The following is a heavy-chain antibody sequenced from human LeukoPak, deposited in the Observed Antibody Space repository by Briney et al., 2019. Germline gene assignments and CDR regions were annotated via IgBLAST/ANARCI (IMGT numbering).Heavy chain of an antibody. CDR2: ISAYNGNT. D-gene: IGHD5-18*01. CDR1: GYTFTSYG. CDR3: ARDMGTHPRRFDY. J-gene: IGHJ4*02. Sequence: ASVKVSCKASGYTFTSYGISWVRQAPGQGLEWMGWISAYNGNTNYAQKFQGRVTMTRDTSTSTVYMELSSLRSEDTAVYYCARDMGTHPRRFDYWGQGTLVTVSS. V-gene: IGHV1-18*01.